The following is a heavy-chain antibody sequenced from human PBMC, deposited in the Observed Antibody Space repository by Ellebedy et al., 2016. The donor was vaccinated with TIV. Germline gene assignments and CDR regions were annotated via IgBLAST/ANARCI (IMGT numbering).Heavy chain of an antibody. V-gene: IGHV3-23*01. CDR2: ISGSGGST. J-gene: IGHJ4*02. CDR3: AKDWGATTDLPFDY. CDR1: GFTFSSYA. Sequence: PGGSLRLSCAASGFTFSSYAMSWVRQAPGKGLEWVSAISGSGGSTYYADSVKGRFTISRDNSKNTLYLQMNSLRAEDTAVYYCAKDWGATTDLPFDYWGQGTLVTVSA. D-gene: IGHD1-26*01.